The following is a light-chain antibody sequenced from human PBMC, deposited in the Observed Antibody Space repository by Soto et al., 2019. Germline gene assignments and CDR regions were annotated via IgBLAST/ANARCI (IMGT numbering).Light chain of an antibody. CDR2: GAS. J-gene: IGKJ1*01. V-gene: IGKV1-8*01. Sequence: AIRMTQSPSSFSASTGDRVTITCRASQDISSHLAWYQQKPGKAPKFLIYGASTLQSEVPSRLSGSGSGTDFTLTITHLQSEDFATYYCQHYYYSPPTLGQATKVDIK. CDR1: QDISSH. CDR3: QHYYYSPPT.